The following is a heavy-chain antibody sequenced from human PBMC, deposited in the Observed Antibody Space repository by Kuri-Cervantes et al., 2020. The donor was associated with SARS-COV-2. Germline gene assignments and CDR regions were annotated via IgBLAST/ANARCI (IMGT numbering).Heavy chain of an antibody. CDR2: ISGGGFT. J-gene: IGHJ6*03. D-gene: IGHD3-3*01. CDR3: ARGPRPVRSGTPVHYYMDV. V-gene: IGHV3-23*01. CDR1: GFTFSSYA. Sequence: GESLKISCAASGFTFSSYAMSWVRQAPGKGLEWVSGISGGGFTYYADSVKGRFTISRDDSKNTLYLQMDSLRDDDTAVYYCARGPRPVRSGTPVHYYMDVWGKGTTVTVSS.